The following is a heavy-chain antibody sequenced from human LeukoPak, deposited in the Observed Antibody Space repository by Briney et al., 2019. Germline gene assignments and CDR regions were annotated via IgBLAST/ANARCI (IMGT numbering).Heavy chain of an antibody. V-gene: IGHV1-69*13. J-gene: IGHJ3*02. CDR1: GGSFSSYA. CDR2: IIPIFGTA. D-gene: IGHD3-16*02. Sequence: SVKVSCKASGGSFSSYAISWVRHAPGQGLEWMGGIIPIFGTASYAQKFQGRVTITADESTSTAYMELSSLRSEDPAAYYCARDKGHYVWESYRPPVPLFDIWGQGTMVTVSS. CDR3: ARDKGHYVWESYRPPVPLFDI.